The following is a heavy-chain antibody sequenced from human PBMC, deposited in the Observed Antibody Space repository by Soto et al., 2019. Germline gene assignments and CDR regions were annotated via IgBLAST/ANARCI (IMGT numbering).Heavy chain of an antibody. J-gene: IGHJ4*02. V-gene: IGHV3-7*01. CDR3: ARKFRGDLYFDH. CDR1: GFIFSNYW. Sequence: GSLRLSCAASGFIFSNYWMSCVRQAPGKGLEWVANIKRDGSEKYYVDSVKGRFTISRDNAKNSPYLQMNTLRAEDTAVYYCARKFRGDLYFDHWGQGTLVTVSS. CDR2: IKRDGSEK. D-gene: IGHD3-10*01.